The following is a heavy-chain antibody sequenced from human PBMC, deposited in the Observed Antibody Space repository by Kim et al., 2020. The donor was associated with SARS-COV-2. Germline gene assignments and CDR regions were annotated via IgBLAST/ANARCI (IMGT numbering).Heavy chain of an antibody. D-gene: IGHD3-9*01. CDR2: ISAYNGNT. CDR3: ARAPTDFDWSLGWGEYYGMDV. V-gene: IGHV1-18*04. CDR1: GYTFTSYG. Sequence: ASVKVSCKASGYTFTSYGISWVRQAPGQGLEWMGWISAYNGNTNYAQKLQGRVTMTTDTSTSTAYMELRSLRSDDTAVYYCARAPTDFDWSLGWGEYYGMDVWGQGTTVTVSS. J-gene: IGHJ6*02.